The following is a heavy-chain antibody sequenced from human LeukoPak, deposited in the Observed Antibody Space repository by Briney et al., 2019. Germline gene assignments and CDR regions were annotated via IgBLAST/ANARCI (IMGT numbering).Heavy chain of an antibody. J-gene: IGHJ4*02. CDR2: ISASGST. V-gene: IGHV4-4*07. D-gene: IGHD5-18*01. CDR1: GGSISVHY. CDR3: ASPSRLWSFDY. Sequence: SETLSLTCTVSGGSISVHYWSWLRQPAGKGLEWIGHISASGSTNYNPSLKSRVTMSVDTSKNQFSLKLSSVTAADTAVYYCASPSRLWSFDYWGQGTLVTVSS.